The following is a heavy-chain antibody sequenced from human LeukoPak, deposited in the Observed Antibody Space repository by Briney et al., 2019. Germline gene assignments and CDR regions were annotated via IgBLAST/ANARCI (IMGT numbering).Heavy chain of an antibody. CDR1: GGSISSSSYY. Sequence: SETLSLTCTVSGGSISSSSYYWGWIRQPPGKGLEWIGSIYYSVSTYYNVSLKSRVTISVDTSKNQFSLKLSSVTAADTAVYYCARGGGYYDFDYWGQGTLVTVSP. J-gene: IGHJ4*02. D-gene: IGHD3-22*01. CDR2: IYYSVST. CDR3: ARGGGYYDFDY. V-gene: IGHV4-39*07.